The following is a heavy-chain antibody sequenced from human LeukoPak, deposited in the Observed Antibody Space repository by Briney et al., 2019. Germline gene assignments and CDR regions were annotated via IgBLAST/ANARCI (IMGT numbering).Heavy chain of an antibody. CDR3: ARDEKSPGMDV. J-gene: IGHJ6*02. V-gene: IGHV3-74*01. Sequence: GGSLRLSCAASGFTFSRNWMHWVRQAPGKGLVWVSRINSDGSTTSYADSVKGRFTISRDNAKNTLYLQMNSQRAEDTAVYYCARDEKSPGMDVWGQGTTVTVSS. CDR2: INSDGSTT. CDR1: GFTFSRNW.